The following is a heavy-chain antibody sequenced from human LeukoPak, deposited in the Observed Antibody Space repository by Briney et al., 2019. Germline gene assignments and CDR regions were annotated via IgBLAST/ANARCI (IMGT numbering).Heavy chain of an antibody. CDR2: INPSGGST. V-gene: IGHV1-46*01. CDR3: ARDPNTMVRGVSYGMDV. Sequence: GGSVKVSCKASGYTFTGYYMHWVRQAPGQGLEWMGIINPSGGSTSYAQKFQGRVTMTRDTSTSTVYMELSSLRSEDTAVYYCARDPNTMVRGVSYGMDVWGQGTTVTVSS. CDR1: GYTFTGYY. J-gene: IGHJ6*02. D-gene: IGHD3-10*01.